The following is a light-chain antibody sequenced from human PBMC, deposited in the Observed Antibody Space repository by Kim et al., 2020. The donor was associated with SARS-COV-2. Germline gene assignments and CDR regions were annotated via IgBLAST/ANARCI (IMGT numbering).Light chain of an antibody. CDR1: QSVSSY. J-gene: IGKJ2*01. Sequence: DIQMTQSPSSLSASIGDRVTITCRASQSVSSYLSWYQQKPGKAPKLLIYTASSLYSGVPSRFSGGGSGTDFTLTISSLQPEDFATYYCQQSYSTPGTCGQGTKLEI. V-gene: IGKV1-39*01. CDR3: QQSYSTPGT. CDR2: TAS.